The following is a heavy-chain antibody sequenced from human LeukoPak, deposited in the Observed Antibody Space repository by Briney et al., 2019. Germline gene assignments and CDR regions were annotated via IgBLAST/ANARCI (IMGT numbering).Heavy chain of an antibody. Sequence: PGGSLRLSCVASGFAFSTYDMQWVRQAPGKGLEWVSYISSSSSTIYYADSVKGRFTISRDNAKNSLYLQMNSLRAEDTAVYYCARGWPPFDYWGQGTLVTVSS. J-gene: IGHJ4*02. V-gene: IGHV3-48*01. CDR1: GFAFSTYD. D-gene: IGHD6-19*01. CDR2: ISSSSSTI. CDR3: ARGWPPFDY.